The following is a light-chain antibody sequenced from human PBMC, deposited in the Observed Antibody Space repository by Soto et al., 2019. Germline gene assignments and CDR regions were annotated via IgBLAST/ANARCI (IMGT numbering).Light chain of an antibody. CDR1: QTINSL. CDR2: DAS. V-gene: IGKV1-5*01. Sequence: DIQMTQSPSTLSASVGDRVTITCRASQTINSLLAWYQQKPWKAPKVLIFDASSLKTGVPSRFSGSGSGTEFTLTISNLQPDDFATYYCQQYDSYSSGPFGQGTKV. J-gene: IGKJ1*01. CDR3: QQYDSYSSGP.